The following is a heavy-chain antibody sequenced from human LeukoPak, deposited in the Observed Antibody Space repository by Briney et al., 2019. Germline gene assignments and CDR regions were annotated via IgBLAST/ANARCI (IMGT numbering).Heavy chain of an antibody. Sequence: ASVKVSCKASGYSFTSHYMHWVRQSPGQGLEWMGLINPSGSSTLYAQKFQGRVTITRDMSTTTDYMELSRLRSEDTAVYYCARDNSVGDIAWWFDPWGQGTLVTVSS. CDR2: INPSGSST. V-gene: IGHV1-46*01. CDR1: GYSFTSHY. CDR3: ARDNSVGDIAWWFDP. J-gene: IGHJ5*02. D-gene: IGHD3-16*02.